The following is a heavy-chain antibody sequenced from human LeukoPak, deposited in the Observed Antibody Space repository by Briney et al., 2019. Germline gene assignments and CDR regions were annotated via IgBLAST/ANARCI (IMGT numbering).Heavy chain of an antibody. CDR2: IKSKTDGCTT. CDR1: GFTFSNAW. Sequence: NPGGSLRLSCAASGFTFSNAWMSWVRQAPGKGLEWVGRIKSKTDGCTTDYAAPVKARFTISRDDSKNTLYLQMNRLKSEDTAVYYCTTDPVPESFAYWGQGTLVTVSS. CDR3: TTDPVPESFAY. V-gene: IGHV3-15*01. J-gene: IGHJ4*02.